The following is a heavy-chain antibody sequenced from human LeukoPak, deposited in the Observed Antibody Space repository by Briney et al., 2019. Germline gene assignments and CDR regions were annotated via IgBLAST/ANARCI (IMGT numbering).Heavy chain of an antibody. V-gene: IGHV4-59*01. D-gene: IGHD6-25*01. J-gene: IGHJ5*02. CDR2: IYYSGST. CDR3: ARVQRLRDNWFDP. Sequence: PSETLSLTCTVSGGSISSYYRSWIRQPPGKGLEWIGYIYYSGSTNYNPSLKSRVTISVDTSKNQFSLKLSSVTAADTAVYYCARVQRLRDNWFDPWGQGTLVTVSS. CDR1: GGSISSYY.